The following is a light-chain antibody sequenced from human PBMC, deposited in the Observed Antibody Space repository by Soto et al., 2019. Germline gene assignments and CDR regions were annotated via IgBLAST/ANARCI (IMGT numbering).Light chain of an antibody. CDR3: QQYNKWPWT. J-gene: IGKJ1*01. V-gene: IGKV3-15*01. CDR1: QSVSSN. Sequence: EIVMTQSPATLSVSPGERATLSCRASQSVSSNLAWYQKKPGQAPRLLIHGASTRATGIPARFSGSGTGTEFTLTISSLQSEDFAIYYCQQYNKWPWTFGQGTKVEIK. CDR2: GAS.